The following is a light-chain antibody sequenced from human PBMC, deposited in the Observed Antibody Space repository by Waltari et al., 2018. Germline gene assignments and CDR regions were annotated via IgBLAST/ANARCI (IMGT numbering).Light chain of an antibody. Sequence: DIQLTQSPSSLSASVGDRVTITCQASQDITKFLNWYQQKPGKAPKLLIYDASKLQTGVPSRFSGSGSGTDVTFTISSLQPEDVATYFCQQYDNLPPLSFGGGTKVDIK. CDR3: QQYDNLPPLS. J-gene: IGKJ4*01. V-gene: IGKV1-33*01. CDR1: QDITKF. CDR2: DAS.